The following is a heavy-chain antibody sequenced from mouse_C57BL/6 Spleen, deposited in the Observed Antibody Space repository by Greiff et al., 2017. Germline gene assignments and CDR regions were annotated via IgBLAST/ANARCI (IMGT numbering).Heavy chain of an antibody. J-gene: IGHJ1*03. Sequence: QVQLQQPGAELVKPGASVKLSCKASGYTFTSYWMHWVKQRPGQGLEWIGMIHPNSGSTNYNKKFKSKATLTVDKSSSTAYKQLSSLTSEDSAVYYCARSQVPYWYFDVWGTGTTVTVSS. CDR1: GYTFTSYW. V-gene: IGHV1-64*01. CDR2: IHPNSGST. CDR3: ARSQVPYWYFDV.